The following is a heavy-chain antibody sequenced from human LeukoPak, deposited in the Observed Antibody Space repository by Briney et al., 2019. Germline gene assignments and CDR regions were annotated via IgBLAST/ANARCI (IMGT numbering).Heavy chain of an antibody. J-gene: IGHJ6*03. CDR1: GYIFTGYY. V-gene: IGHV1-2*02. CDR3: ARAGSSWSAAYYYYYYMDV. CDR2: INPNSGDT. D-gene: IGHD6-13*01. Sequence: VASVKVSCKASGYIFTGYYMHWVRQAPGQGLEWMGWINPNSGDTNYAQKFQGRVTMTRDTSISTAYMELSRLRSDDTAVYYCARAGSSWSAAYYYYYYMDVWGKGTTVTVSS.